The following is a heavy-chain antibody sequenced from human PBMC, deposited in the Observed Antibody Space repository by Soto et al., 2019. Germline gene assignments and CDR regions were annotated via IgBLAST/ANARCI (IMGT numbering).Heavy chain of an antibody. J-gene: IGHJ3*02. CDR1: GFTFSSYG. CDR2: ISYDGSNK. V-gene: IGHV3-30*03. Sequence: PGGSLRLSCAASGFTFSSYGMHWVRQAPGKGLEWVAVISYDGSNKYYADSVKGRFTISRDNSKNTLYLQMNSLRAEDTAVYYSARLGPGAFDIWGQGTMVTVSS. D-gene: IGHD3-10*01. CDR3: ARLGPGAFDI.